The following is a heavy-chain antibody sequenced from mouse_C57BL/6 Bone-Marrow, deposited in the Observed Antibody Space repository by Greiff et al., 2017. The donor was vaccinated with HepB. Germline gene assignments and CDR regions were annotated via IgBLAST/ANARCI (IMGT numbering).Heavy chain of an antibody. CDR3: ARSLRSLYLYYDV. CDR1: GYSFTDYN. V-gene: IGHV1-39*01. D-gene: IGHD1-1*01. Sequence: EVQLQQSGPELVKPGASVKISCKASGYSFTDYNMNWVKQSNGKSLEWIGVINPNYGTTSYNQKLKGQATLTVDQSSSTAYMQYNSLTSEDSAVNYCARSLRSLYLYYDVWGTGTTVTVSS. J-gene: IGHJ1*03. CDR2: INPNYGTT.